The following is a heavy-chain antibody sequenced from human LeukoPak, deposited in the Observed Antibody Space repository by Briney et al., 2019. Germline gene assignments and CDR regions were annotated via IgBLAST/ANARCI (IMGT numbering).Heavy chain of an antibody. CDR3: AKDPQLRYSSGWYPFDY. Sequence: PGGSLRLSCAASGFTFDDYAMHWVRQVPGKGLEWVSGINWNSGSIDYADSVKGRFTISRDNAKNSLYLQMNSLRAEDTAVYYCAKDPQLRYSSGWYPFDYWGQGTLVTVSS. CDR1: GFTFDDYA. D-gene: IGHD6-19*01. CDR2: INWNSGSI. J-gene: IGHJ4*02. V-gene: IGHV3-9*01.